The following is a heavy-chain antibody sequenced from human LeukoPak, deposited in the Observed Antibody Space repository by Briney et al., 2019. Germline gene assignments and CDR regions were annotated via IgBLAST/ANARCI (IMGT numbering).Heavy chain of an antibody. Sequence: ASVKVSCKASGYTFTSYGISWVRQAPGQGLEWMGWISAYNGNTNYAQKLQGRVTMTTDTSTSTAYMELRSLRSDDTAVYYCARGAAFEQLWLLGGIYWDHWGQGTLVTVSS. D-gene: IGHD5-18*01. J-gene: IGHJ4*02. CDR1: GYTFTSYG. V-gene: IGHV1-18*01. CDR2: ISAYNGNT. CDR3: ARGAAFEQLWLLGGIYWDH.